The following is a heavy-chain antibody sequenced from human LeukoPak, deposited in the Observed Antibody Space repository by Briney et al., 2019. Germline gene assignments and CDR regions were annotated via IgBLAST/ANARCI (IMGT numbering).Heavy chain of an antibody. Sequence: GGSLRLSCAASGFTFDDYAMHWVRQAPGKGLEWVSGISWNNGSIGYADSVKGRFTISRDNAKNSLYLQMNSLRAEDTALYYCAKLPYYYDSSGYDYWGQGTLVTVSS. CDR2: ISWNNGSI. CDR3: AKLPYYYDSSGYDY. V-gene: IGHV3-9*01. D-gene: IGHD3-22*01. J-gene: IGHJ4*02. CDR1: GFTFDDYA.